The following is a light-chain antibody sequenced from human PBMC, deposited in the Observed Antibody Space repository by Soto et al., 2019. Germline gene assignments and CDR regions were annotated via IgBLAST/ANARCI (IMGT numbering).Light chain of an antibody. J-gene: IGLJ3*02. CDR1: TGAVSSDHW. V-gene: IGLV7-46*01. CDR3: LLSYSGAWV. Sequence: QAVVTQEPSLTVSPGGTVTLTCASSTGAVSSDHWPYWFQQKPGQAPRTLTYDISSKHSWTPARFSGSLLGGKAALSLSGAQPEDEADYYCLLSYSGAWVFGGGTKRPS. CDR2: DIS.